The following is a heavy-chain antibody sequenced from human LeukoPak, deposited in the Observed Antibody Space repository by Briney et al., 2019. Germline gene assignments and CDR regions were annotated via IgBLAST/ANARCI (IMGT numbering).Heavy chain of an antibody. CDR1: GYTFTGYY. D-gene: IGHD3-10*01. J-gene: IGHJ2*01. CDR2: INPNSDGT. V-gene: IGHV1-2*02. CDR3: ARDARELLWFGEPRGGWYFDL. Sequence: ASVKVSCEASGYTFTGYYMHWVRQAPGQGLEWMGWINPNSDGTNYAQKFQGRVTMTSDTSISTAYMEMSRLRYDDTAVYYCARDARELLWFGEPRGGWYFDLWGRGTLVTVSS.